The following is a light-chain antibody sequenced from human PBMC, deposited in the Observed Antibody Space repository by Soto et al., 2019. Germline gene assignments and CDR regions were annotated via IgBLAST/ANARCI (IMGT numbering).Light chain of an antibody. Sequence: QSALTQPASVSGSPGQSITISCTGTTSDVGGYNYVSWYQQHPGKAPKLMIYDVSNRPSGVSNRFSGSKSGNTASLTISGLQAEDEADHYCSSYTSSSVVFGGGTKLTVL. J-gene: IGLJ2*01. CDR3: SSYTSSSVV. CDR2: DVS. V-gene: IGLV2-14*03. CDR1: TSDVGGYNY.